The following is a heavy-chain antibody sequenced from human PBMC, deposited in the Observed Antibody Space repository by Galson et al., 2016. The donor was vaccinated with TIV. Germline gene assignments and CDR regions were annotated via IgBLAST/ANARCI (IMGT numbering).Heavy chain of an antibody. Sequence: SLRLSCAASGFTLSDYYMSWIRQAPGKGLECLSYIRYNGSPKYDADSMKGRLTISRDIAKNSMYLDMNSLRAEDTAVYYCARYSGESYAMDVWGQGTTVTVSS. D-gene: IGHD1-26*01. V-gene: IGHV3-11*01. CDR3: ARYSGESYAMDV. CDR2: IRYNGSPK. J-gene: IGHJ6*02. CDR1: GFTLSDYY.